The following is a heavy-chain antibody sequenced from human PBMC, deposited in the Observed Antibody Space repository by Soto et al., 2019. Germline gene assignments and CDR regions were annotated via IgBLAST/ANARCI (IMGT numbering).Heavy chain of an antibody. Sequence: QLQLQESGPGLVKPSETLSLTCTVSGGSISSRSHYWGWIRQSPGKHLEWIGSTYYRGNTHYNPSLKTRVLISVDTSKNQVSLRVYSVTAADTAVYYCATADGFGVVTPFFEYWGQGIVVTVST. D-gene: IGHD3-3*01. J-gene: IGHJ4*02. V-gene: IGHV4-39*01. CDR3: ATADGFGVVTPFFEY. CDR1: GGSISSRSHY. CDR2: TYYRGNT.